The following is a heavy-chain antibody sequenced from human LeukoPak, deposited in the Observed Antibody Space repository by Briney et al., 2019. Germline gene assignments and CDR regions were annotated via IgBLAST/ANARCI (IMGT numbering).Heavy chain of an antibody. Sequence: GGSLRLSCAASGFTFSSYWMSWVRQAPGKGLEWVANIKQDGSEKYYVDSVKGRFTISRDNAKNSLYLQMNSLRAEDTAVYYCARGRTPYCGGDCYSYYYYTDVWGKGITVTVSS. D-gene: IGHD2-21*01. CDR2: IKQDGSEK. J-gene: IGHJ6*03. CDR3: ARGRTPYCGGDCYSYYYYTDV. V-gene: IGHV3-7*01. CDR1: GFTFSSYW.